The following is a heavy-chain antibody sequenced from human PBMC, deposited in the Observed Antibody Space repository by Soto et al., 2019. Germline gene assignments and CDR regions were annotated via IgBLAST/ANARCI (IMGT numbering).Heavy chain of an antibody. J-gene: IGHJ6*02. CDR2: FYPSGKT. V-gene: IGHV4-4*07. Sequence: SETLSPTCTFSCGSIISYYWCWTRQPAGKGLEWIGRFYPSGKTNYNPSLQSRLTMSADTSRNQFSLNLTSVTAADTAVYYCARCGLDYGMDVWGQGTTVTVSS. CDR3: ARCGLDYGMDV. D-gene: IGHD3-16*01. CDR1: CGSIISYY.